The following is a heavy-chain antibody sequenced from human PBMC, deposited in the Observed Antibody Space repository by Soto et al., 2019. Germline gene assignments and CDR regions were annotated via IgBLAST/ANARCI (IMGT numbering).Heavy chain of an antibody. CDR3: ARVKRVSSSWPYGFDP. V-gene: IGHV1-46*03. J-gene: IGHJ5*02. CDR2: INPSSGST. CDR1: GYNFTSYY. D-gene: IGHD6-13*01. Sequence: QVQLVQSGAEVKKPGASVKVSCKSSGYNFTSYYMHWVRQAPGQGLEWMGIINPSSGSTSYAQKFQSRVTMYRETSTSTVDMELSSQRSEATAVYYCARVKRVSSSWPYGFDPWGQGTLVTVSS.